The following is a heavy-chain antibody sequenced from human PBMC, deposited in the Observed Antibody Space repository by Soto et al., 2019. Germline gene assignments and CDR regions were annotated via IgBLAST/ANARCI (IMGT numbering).Heavy chain of an antibody. J-gene: IGHJ6*02. V-gene: IGHV1-69*13. CDR2: IIPIFGTA. Sequence: EASVKVSCKASGGTFSSYAISWVRQAPGQGLEWMGGIIPIFGTANYAQKFQGRVTITADESTSTAYMELSSLRSEDTAVYYCASRIVPAAIGGIYGMDVWGQGNTVTVSS. CDR3: ASRIVPAAIGGIYGMDV. D-gene: IGHD2-2*02. CDR1: GGTFSSYA.